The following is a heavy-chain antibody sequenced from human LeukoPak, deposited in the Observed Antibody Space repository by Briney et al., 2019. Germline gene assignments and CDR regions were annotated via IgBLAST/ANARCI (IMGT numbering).Heavy chain of an antibody. J-gene: IGHJ4*02. CDR1: GYTFTNYW. D-gene: IGHD6-19*01. Sequence: GESLKISCKGSGYTFTNYWIGWVRQMPGKGLEWMGIIHAGDSDTRYSPSFQGQVTMSVAKATRTAYLQWTSLKASDTAMYYCARGIDWGSGRYFDYWGQGTLVTVSS. CDR3: ARGIDWGSGRYFDY. CDR2: IHAGDSDT. V-gene: IGHV5-51*01.